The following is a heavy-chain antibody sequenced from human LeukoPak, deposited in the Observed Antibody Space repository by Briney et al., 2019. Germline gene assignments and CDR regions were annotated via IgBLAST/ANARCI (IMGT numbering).Heavy chain of an antibody. Sequence: SVKVSCKASGGTFSSYAISWVRQAPGQGLEWMGGIIPIFGTANYAQKFQGRVTITADKSTSTAYMELSSLRSEDTAVYYCARDVAKRGRRYYFDYWGQGTLVTVSS. CDR1: GGTFSSYA. D-gene: IGHD3-3*01. J-gene: IGHJ4*02. CDR3: ARDVAKRGRRYYFDY. V-gene: IGHV1-69*06. CDR2: IIPIFGTA.